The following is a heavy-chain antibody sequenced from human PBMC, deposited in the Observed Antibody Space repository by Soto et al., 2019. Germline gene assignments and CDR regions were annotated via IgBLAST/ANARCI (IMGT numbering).Heavy chain of an antibody. CDR2: IKEDGSEK. V-gene: IGHV3-7*01. CDR1: GFTFSRYW. J-gene: IGHJ4*02. D-gene: IGHD7-27*01. CDR3: ARDDSWGSDY. Sequence: EVQLVESGGGLVQPGGSLRLSCAASGFTFSRYWMSWVRQAPGKGLEWVANIKEDGSEKYHVDSVKGRFAISRDNAKNSLYLQMNSLRAEDTAVYYCARDDSWGSDYWGQGTLVTVSS.